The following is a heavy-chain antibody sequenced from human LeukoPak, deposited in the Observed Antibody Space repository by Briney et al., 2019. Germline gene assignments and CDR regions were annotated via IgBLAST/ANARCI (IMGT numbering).Heavy chain of an antibody. CDR1: GFTFDDYA. J-gene: IGHJ3*01. D-gene: IGHD5-12*01. Sequence: PGGSLRLSCAASGFTFDDYAMHWVRQAPGKGLEWVSGISRKSGRIGYADSVKGRFTFSRDNAKNSLYLQINSLRADDTALYYCAKDMGVKGSGYESTLGGFDLWGQGTMVTVSS. CDR3: AKDMGVKGSGYESTLGGFDL. V-gene: IGHV3-9*01. CDR2: ISRKSGRI.